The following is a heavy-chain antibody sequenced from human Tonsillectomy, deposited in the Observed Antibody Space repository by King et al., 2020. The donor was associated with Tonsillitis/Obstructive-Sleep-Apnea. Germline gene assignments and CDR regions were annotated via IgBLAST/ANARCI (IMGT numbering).Heavy chain of an antibody. V-gene: IGHV3-11*05. CDR2: ISSSSSYT. Sequence: VQLVESGGGLVKPGGSLRLSCAASGFTFSDYYMSWIRQAPGKGREWVSYISSSSSYTNYADSVKGRFTISRDNAKNSMYLQMNSLRAEDTAVYYCARVGVVRYFDWLFDYWGQGTLVTVSS. CDR3: ARVGVVRYFDWLFDY. CDR1: GFTFSDYY. J-gene: IGHJ4*02. D-gene: IGHD3-9*01.